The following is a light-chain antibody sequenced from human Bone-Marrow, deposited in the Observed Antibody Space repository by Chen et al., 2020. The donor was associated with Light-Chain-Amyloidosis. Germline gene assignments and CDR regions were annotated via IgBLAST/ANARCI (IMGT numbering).Light chain of an antibody. CDR1: DLPTKY. Sequence: SSELTQPPSVSVYPGQTPRITCSGDDLPTKYAYWYQQQQGQAPVLVIHRDTERPSGISERFSGSSSGTTATLTISGVQAEDEADYHCQSADSSGTYEVIFGGGTKLTVL. CDR2: RDT. J-gene: IGLJ2*01. V-gene: IGLV3-25*03. CDR3: QSADSSGTYEVI.